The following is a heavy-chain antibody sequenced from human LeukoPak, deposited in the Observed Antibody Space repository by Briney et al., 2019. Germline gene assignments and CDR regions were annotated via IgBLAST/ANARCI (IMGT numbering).Heavy chain of an antibody. CDR1: GDSISRHY. CDR2: IYCSGST. V-gene: IGHV4-59*11. D-gene: IGHD6-19*01. J-gene: IGHJ4*02. Sequence: PSETLSLTCTVSGDSISRHYWSWILQPPGKGLEWVGCIYCSGSTSYNPSLKTRVTISVDTSKNQFSLKLTSVTAADTAVYYCARFGEVHQWLYPFDYWGQGTLVTVSS. CDR3: ARFGEVHQWLYPFDY.